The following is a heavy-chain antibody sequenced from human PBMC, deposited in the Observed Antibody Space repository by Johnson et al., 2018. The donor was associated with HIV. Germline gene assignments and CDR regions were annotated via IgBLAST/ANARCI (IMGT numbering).Heavy chain of an antibody. CDR3: AKLAIDYSGAWYGLTFDI. CDR1: GFTFTTSA. Sequence: VQLVESGGGLVQPGGSLRLSCAASGFTFTTSAMSWVRQAPGKGLEWVSAISDSGDNTYYADSVRGRFTISRDNSKNTLYLQMNSLRAEDSAVYYCAKLAIDYSGAWYGLTFDIWGQGTMV. CDR2: ISDSGDNT. J-gene: IGHJ3*02. D-gene: IGHD6-19*01. V-gene: IGHV3-23*04.